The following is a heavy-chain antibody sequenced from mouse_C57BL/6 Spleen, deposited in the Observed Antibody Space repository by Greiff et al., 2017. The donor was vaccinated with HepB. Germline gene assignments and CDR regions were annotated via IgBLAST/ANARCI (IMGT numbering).Heavy chain of an antibody. D-gene: IGHD1-1*01. CDR1: GYSFTGYF. CDR3: ARAHNYYGSGSYFDV. Sequence: VQLQQSGPELVKPGDSVKISCKASGYSFTGYFMNWVMQSHGKSLEWIGRINPYNGDTFYTQKFKGKATLTVDKSSSTAHMELRSLTSEDSAVYYCARAHNYYGSGSYFDVWGTGTTVTVSS. V-gene: IGHV1-20*01. CDR2: INPYNGDT. J-gene: IGHJ1*03.